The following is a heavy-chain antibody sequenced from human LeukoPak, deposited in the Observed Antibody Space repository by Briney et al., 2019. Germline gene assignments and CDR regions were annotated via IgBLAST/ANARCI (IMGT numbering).Heavy chain of an antibody. Sequence: GGSLRLSCAASGFTFSSYSMNWVRQAPGKWLEWVSSISSSSSYIYYADSVKGRSTISRHNAKNPLYLQMNSPRAEDTAVYYCARCGGDSPGQDYFDYWGQGTLVTVSS. CDR2: ISSSSSYI. J-gene: IGHJ4*02. V-gene: IGHV3-21*04. D-gene: IGHD2-21*02. CDR1: GFTFSSYS. CDR3: ARCGGDSPGQDYFDY.